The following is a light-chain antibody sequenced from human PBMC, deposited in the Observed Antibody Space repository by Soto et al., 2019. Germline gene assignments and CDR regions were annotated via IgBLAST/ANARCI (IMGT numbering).Light chain of an antibody. J-gene: IGLJ2*01. CDR3: CSYAGSYTHVV. CDR1: SSDVGGYNY. CDR2: DVS. V-gene: IGLV2-11*01. Sequence: QSALTQLRSVSGSPGQSVTISCTGTSSDVGGYNYVSWYQQHPGKAPKLMIYDVSKRPSGVPDRFSGSKSGNTASLTISGLQAEDEADYYCCSYAGSYTHVVFGGGTKLTVL.